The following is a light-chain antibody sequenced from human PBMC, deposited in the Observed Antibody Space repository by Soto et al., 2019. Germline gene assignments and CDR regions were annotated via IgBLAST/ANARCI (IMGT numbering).Light chain of an antibody. V-gene: IGKV3-20*01. CDR1: QSVSSY. J-gene: IGKJ1*01. CDR3: LHYVNSPRT. CDR2: GAS. Sequence: DILLTQSPATLSLAPGERATLSCRASQSVSSYFAWFQQKPGQPPRLLIYGASSRATGIPDRFSGSGSGTDFTLTISRLEPEDFAVYYCLHYVNSPRTFGQGTKVDIK.